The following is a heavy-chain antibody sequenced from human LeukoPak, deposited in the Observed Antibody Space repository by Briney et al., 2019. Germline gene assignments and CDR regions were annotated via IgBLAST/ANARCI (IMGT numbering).Heavy chain of an antibody. J-gene: IGHJ4*02. D-gene: IGHD6-6*01. CDR2: IYTSGST. CDR3: ARRNVRGAAPRGFDY. CDR1: GGSISSFY. V-gene: IGHV4-4*09. Sequence: SETLSLTCTVAGGSISSFYWSWIRQPPGEGLEWIGYIYTSGSTNYNPSLKSRVTISVDTSKNQFSLKLSSVTAADTAVYYCARRNVRGAAPRGFDYWGQGTLVTVSS.